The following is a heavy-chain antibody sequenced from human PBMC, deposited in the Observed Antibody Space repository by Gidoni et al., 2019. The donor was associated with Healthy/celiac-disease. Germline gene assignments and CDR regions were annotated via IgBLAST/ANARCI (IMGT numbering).Heavy chain of an antibody. CDR2: ISSSSSTI. D-gene: IGHD4-17*01. J-gene: IGHJ4*02. CDR3: ASLQNDYGDWPDY. Sequence: EVQLVESGGGLVQPGGSLRLSCAASGFTFSSYSMNWVRQAPGKGLEWVSYISSSSSTIYYADSVKGRFTISRDNAKNSLYLQMNSLRDEDTAVYYCASLQNDYGDWPDYWGQGTLVTVSS. CDR1: GFTFSSYS. V-gene: IGHV3-48*02.